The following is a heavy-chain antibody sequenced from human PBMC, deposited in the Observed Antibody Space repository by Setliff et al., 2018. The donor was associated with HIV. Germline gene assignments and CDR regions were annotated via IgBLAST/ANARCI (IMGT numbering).Heavy chain of an antibody. V-gene: IGHV1-69*13. J-gene: IGHJ6*02. CDR1: GGTFSSYS. Sequence: RPPVKVSCKASGGTFSSYSITWVRQAPGQGLEWMGGIIPISNTANYAQKFQGRVTITADESTSTAYMELSSLGSEDTAVYYCARGSGGYCSGGSCYFGFGLALWGQGTTVTVSS. CDR3: ARGSGGYCSGGSCYFGFGLAL. CDR2: IIPISNTA. D-gene: IGHD2-15*01.